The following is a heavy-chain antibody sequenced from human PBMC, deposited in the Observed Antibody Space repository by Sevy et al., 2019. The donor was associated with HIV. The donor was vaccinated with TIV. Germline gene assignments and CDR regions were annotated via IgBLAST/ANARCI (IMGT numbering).Heavy chain of an antibody. CDR3: TRDAGYSTGWYPSDY. CDR2: ISYDGSSK. J-gene: IGHJ4*02. D-gene: IGHD6-19*01. V-gene: IGHV3-30-3*01. CDR1: GFSVSTHA. Sequence: GGSLRLSCAASGFSVSTHAMHWVRQAPGKGLEGGALISYDGSSKYYAHSVKGRLTISRDNSKNTLYLQMSSLRPDDTAVYYCTRDAGYSTGWYPSDYWGQGTLVTVSS.